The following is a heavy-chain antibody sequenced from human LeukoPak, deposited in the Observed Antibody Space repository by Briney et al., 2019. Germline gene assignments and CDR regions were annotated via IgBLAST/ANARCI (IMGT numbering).Heavy chain of an antibody. CDR1: GFTFTSSA. V-gene: IGHV1-58*02. Sequence: GTSVKVSCKASGFTFTSSAMQGVRQARGQRLEWIGWIVVGSGNTNYAQKFQERVTITRDMSTSTADMELSSLRSEDTAVYYCAALPGAHYDFWSGPSRGYYYYMDVWGKGTTVTVSS. J-gene: IGHJ6*03. D-gene: IGHD3-3*01. CDR2: IVVGSGNT. CDR3: AALPGAHYDFWSGPSRGYYYYMDV.